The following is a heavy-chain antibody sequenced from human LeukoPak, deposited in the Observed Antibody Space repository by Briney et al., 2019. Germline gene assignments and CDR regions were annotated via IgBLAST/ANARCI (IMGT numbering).Heavy chain of an antibody. V-gene: IGHV4-39*01. Sequence: SETLSLTCTVSGGSISSSSYYWGWLRQPPGKGLEWIGSIYYSGSTYYNPSLKSRVTISVDTSKNQFSLKLSSVTAADTAVYYCAVQYYFDYWGQGTLVTVSS. CDR3: AVQYYFDY. J-gene: IGHJ4*02. CDR1: GGSISSSSYY. CDR2: IYYSGST.